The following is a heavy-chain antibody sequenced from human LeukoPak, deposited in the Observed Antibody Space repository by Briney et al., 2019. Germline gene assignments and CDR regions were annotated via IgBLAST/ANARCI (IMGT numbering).Heavy chain of an antibody. Sequence: GASVKVSCKASGYTFTSYGISWVRQAPGQGLEWMGWISAYNGNTNYAQKLQGRVTMTTDTSTSTAYMELRSLRSDDTAVYYCARGELELRRFGQILYYFDYWGQGTLVTVSS. CDR1: GYTFTSYG. J-gene: IGHJ4*02. D-gene: IGHD1-7*01. CDR3: ARGELELRRFGQILYYFDY. CDR2: ISAYNGNT. V-gene: IGHV1-18*01.